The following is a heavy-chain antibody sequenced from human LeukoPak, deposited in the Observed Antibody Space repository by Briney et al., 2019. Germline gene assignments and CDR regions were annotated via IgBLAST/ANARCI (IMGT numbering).Heavy chain of an antibody. J-gene: IGHJ4*02. V-gene: IGHV4-34*01. CDR3: ARVVVAAHIDY. Sequence: SETLSLTCAVYGGSFSGYYWSWIRQPPGKGLEWIGGINHSGSTNYNPSLKSRVTISVDTSKNQFSLKLSSVTAADTAVYYCARVVVAAHIDYWGQGTLVTVSS. D-gene: IGHD2-15*01. CDR1: GGSFSGYY. CDR2: INHSGST.